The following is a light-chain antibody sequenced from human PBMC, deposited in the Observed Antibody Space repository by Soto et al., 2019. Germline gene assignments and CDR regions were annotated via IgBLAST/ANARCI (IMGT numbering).Light chain of an antibody. V-gene: IGLV2-14*01. CDR2: EVT. Sequence: QSALTQPASVSGSPGQSITISCTGSSSDIGRYNYVSWYQHYPGKAPKLMIYEVTNRPSGISNRFSASKSGNTASLTISGLQAEDETDYYCSSYTNSGTWVFGGGTKVTVL. J-gene: IGLJ3*02. CDR1: SSDIGRYNY. CDR3: SSYTNSGTWV.